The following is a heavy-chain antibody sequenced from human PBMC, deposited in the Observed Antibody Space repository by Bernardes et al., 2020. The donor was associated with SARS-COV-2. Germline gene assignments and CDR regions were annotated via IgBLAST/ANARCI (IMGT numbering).Heavy chain of an antibody. J-gene: IGHJ5*02. V-gene: IGHV1-2*02. CDR2: INPNSGGT. CDR3: ARENTRTDSSSGGFDP. D-gene: IGHD6-6*01. Sequence: DSSQVYCKASGYTFTDYYMHWVRQAPGQGLEWMGWINPNSGGTTYAQKFQGRVTMTRDTSISTAYMELSRLRSDDTAVYYCARENTRTDSSSGGFDPWGQGTLVTVSS. CDR1: GYTFTDYY.